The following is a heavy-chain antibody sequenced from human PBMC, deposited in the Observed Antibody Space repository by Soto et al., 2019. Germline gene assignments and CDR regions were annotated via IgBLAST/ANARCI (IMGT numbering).Heavy chain of an antibody. CDR1: GGTFSSYA. J-gene: IGHJ6*02. CDR2: IIPIFGTA. CDR3: ASAFVRVATPHYGMDV. D-gene: IGHD5-12*01. V-gene: IGHV1-69*06. Sequence: SVKVSCKASGGTFSSYAISWVRQAPGQGLEWMGGIIPIFGTANYAQKFQGRVTITADKSTSTAYMELSSLRSEDTAVYYCASAFVRVATPHYGMDVWGQGTTVTVSS.